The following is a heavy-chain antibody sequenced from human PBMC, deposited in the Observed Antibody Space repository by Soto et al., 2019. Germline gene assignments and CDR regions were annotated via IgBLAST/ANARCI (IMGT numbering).Heavy chain of an antibody. CDR3: ARDWYGYNQFCP. V-gene: IGHV3-11*01. Sequence: LSLTCTVSGGSISSGGYYWSWIRQAPGKGLEWVSYISSSGSTIYYADSVKGRFTISRDNAKNSLYLQMNSLRAEDTAVYYCARDWYGYNQFCPWGQGTQVTVSS. D-gene: IGHD5-12*01. CDR2: ISSSGSTI. J-gene: IGHJ5*02. CDR1: GGSISSGGYY.